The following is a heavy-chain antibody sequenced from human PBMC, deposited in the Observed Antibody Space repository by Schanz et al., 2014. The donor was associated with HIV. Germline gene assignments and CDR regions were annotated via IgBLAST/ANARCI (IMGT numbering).Heavy chain of an antibody. CDR3: ARRRGWGSYRYFPYGLDV. D-gene: IGHD3-16*02. Sequence: QVQLVQSGTEVKKPGASVKVSCKASGYTFTNYDVNWVRQAAGQGPEWMGWMNPNSGNTAYAQKFQGRVTMTRDTSTSTVYMELSSLRSEDTAVYYCARRRGWGSYRYFPYGLDVWGQGTTVTVSS. CDR2: MNPNSGNT. CDR1: GYTFTNYD. J-gene: IGHJ6*02. V-gene: IGHV1-8*02.